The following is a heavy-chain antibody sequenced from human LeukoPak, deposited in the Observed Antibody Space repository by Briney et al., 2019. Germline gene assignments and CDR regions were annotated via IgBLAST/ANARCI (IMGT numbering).Heavy chain of an antibody. J-gene: IGHJ4*02. V-gene: IGHV4-34*01. D-gene: IGHD3-10*01. Sequence: SETLSLTCAVYGGSFSGYYWSWIRQPPGKGLEWIGEINHSGSTNYNPSLKSRVTISVDTSKNQFSLKLSSVPAADTAVYHCARWYYYGSGSSQWGQGTLVTVSS. CDR3: ARWYYYGSGSSQ. CDR1: GGSFSGYY. CDR2: INHSGST.